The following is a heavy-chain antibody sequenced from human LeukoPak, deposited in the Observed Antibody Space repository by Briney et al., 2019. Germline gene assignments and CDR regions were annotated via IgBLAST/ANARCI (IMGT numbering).Heavy chain of an antibody. J-gene: IGHJ4*02. CDR1: GGSFSGYY. Sequence: PSETLSLTCAVYGGSFSGYYWSWIRQPPGKGLEWIGEINHSGSTNYNPSLKRRVTISVDTSKNQFSLKLSSVTAADTAVYYCARGYSSSWYPNYYFDYWGQGTLVTVSS. V-gene: IGHV4-34*01. CDR2: INHSGST. CDR3: ARGYSSSWYPNYYFDY. D-gene: IGHD6-13*01.